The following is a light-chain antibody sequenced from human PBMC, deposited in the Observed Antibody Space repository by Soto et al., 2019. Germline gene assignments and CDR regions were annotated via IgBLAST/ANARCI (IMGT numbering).Light chain of an antibody. Sequence: LTPSPGTLSLSPGSRAPRSCRASQSVSNNLTWYQQKPGQPPRLLIYGASTRATGVPGRFSGSGSGTEFTGTSSSLHSEDVVVYYGRQCNDWGTCGQGTKV. V-gene: IGKV3-15*01. CDR3: RQCNDWGT. CDR2: GAS. CDR1: QSVSNN. J-gene: IGKJ1*01.